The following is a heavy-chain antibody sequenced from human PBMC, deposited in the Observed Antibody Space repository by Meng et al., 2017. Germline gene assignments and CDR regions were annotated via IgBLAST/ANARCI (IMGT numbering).Heavy chain of an antibody. CDR2: IDPKSDNT. V-gene: IGHV1-2*06. D-gene: IGHD6-13*01. CDR3: ARDEDISAAGYLLGDF. J-gene: IGHJ4*02. CDR1: GHTFAAYW. Sequence: VQLRTSGVWVKKPGSSGELSCKASGHTFAAYWIQWVRQAPGQGLEWMGRIDPKSDNTHYAQKFQGRVTMTRDTSISTAYMELSGLRSDDTAVYYCARDEDISAAGYLLGDFWGQGTLVTVSS.